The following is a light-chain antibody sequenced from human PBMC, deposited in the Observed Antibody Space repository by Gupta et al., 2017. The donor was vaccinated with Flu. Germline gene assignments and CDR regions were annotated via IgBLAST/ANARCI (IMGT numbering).Light chain of an antibody. J-gene: IGLJ2*01. CDR2: EDN. Sequence: NFMLTQPHSVSESPGKTVTISCTRTSGSIATTYVQWYQQRPGSSPTTVSYEDNRRLSGVPDRFSGAFDSSSKYASRTISGLNTEDEADDDCQYYASITRDVVFGGGTRLTVL. V-gene: IGLV6-57*01. CDR1: SGSIATTY. CDR3: QYYASITRDVV.